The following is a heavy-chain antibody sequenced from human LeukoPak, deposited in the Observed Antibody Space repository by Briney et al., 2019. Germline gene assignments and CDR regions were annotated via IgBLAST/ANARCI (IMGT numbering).Heavy chain of an antibody. J-gene: IGHJ3*02. D-gene: IGHD2-15*01. CDR2: IYYSGST. CDR1: GGSISSYY. V-gene: IGHV4-59*12. CDR3: ARDCSGGSCYGAFDI. Sequence: SETLSLTCTVSGGSISSYYWSWIRQPPGKGLEWIGYIYYSGSTNYNPSLKSRVTISVDTSKNQFSLKLSSVTATDTAVYYCARDCSGGSCYGAFDIWGQGTMVTVSS.